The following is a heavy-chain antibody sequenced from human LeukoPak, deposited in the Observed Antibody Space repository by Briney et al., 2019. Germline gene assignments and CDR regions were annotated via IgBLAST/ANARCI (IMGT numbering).Heavy chain of an antibody. J-gene: IGHJ6*03. CDR2: ISAYNGNT. D-gene: IGHD6-13*01. V-gene: IGHV1-18*01. CDR1: GYTFTSYG. CDR3: ASDDGMAAAFVYYYYYMDV. Sequence: ASVKVSCKASGYTFTSYGISWVRQAPGQGLEWMGWISAYNGNTNYAQKLQGRVTMTTDTSTSTAYMELRSLGSDDTAVYYCASDDGMAAAFVYYYYYMDVWGKGTTVTVSS.